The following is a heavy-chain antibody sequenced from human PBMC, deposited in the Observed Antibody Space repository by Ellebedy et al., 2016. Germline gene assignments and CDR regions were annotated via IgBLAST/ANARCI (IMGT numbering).Heavy chain of an antibody. D-gene: IGHD2-2*01. CDR3: RQGHYADY. CDR2: ISANGNKR. CDR1: GLPFSTFF. V-gene: IGHV3-23*01. Sequence: GESLKISCAVSGLPFSTFFMSWVRQAPGKGLEWVATISANGNKRDLADSVQGRFTVSRDNLRNTLHLQMSNLRGEDTAVYYCRQGHYADYWGQGTLVTVS. J-gene: IGHJ4*02.